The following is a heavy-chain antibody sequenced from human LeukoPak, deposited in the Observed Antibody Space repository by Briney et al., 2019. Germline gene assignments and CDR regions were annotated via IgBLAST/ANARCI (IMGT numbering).Heavy chain of an antibody. J-gene: IGHJ4*02. CDR1: GASISSYY. CDR2: ISYSGST. Sequence: PSETLSLTCTVSGASISSYYWSWIRQPPGKGLEWIGYISYSGSTYYNPSLKSRVTISVVTSKSQFSLKLSSVTAADTAVYYCARLGDSTSRLYYFDYWGQGTLVTVSS. D-gene: IGHD6-6*01. V-gene: IGHV4-59*08. CDR3: ARLGDSTSRLYYFDY.